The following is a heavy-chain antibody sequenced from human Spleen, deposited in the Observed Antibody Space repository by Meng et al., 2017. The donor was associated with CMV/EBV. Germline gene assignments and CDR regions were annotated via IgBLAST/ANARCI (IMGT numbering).Heavy chain of an antibody. CDR2: ISGANGRT. V-gene: IGHV1-18*01. D-gene: IGHD5-18*01. CDR1: GYTFISYG. Sequence: SGYTFISYGMSWVRQGPGKGLEWMGWISGANGRTSYAQTLQGRLTLTTDTSTSTAYMELSSLRSEDTAVYYCARETAAMVLGNWFDPWGQGTLVTVSS. CDR3: ARETAAMVLGNWFDP. J-gene: IGHJ5*02.